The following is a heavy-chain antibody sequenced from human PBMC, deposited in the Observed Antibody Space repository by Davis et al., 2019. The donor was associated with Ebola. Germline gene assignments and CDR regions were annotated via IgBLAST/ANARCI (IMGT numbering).Heavy chain of an antibody. J-gene: IGHJ4*02. V-gene: IGHV1-18*01. CDR1: GYTFTSYA. CDR3: ARGRGGWHEGTFDY. D-gene: IGHD6-19*01. CDR2: ISAYNGNT. Sequence: AASVKVSCKASGYTFTSYAMNWVRQAPGQGLEWMGWISAYNGNTNYAQKLQGRVTMTTDTSTSTAYMELRSLRSDDTAVYYCARGRGGWHEGTFDYWGQGTLVTVSS.